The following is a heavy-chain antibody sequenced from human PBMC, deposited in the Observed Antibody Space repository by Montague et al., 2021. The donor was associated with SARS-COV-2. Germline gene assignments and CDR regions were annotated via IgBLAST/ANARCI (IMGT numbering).Heavy chain of an antibody. J-gene: IGHJ6*02. CDR1: GGSISSDSYY. Sequence: TLSLTCTVSGGSISSDSYYWSWIRQPAGKGLEWIGRIYPSGSTNYNPSLKSRVTISVDTSKNQFSLRLTSVTAADTAVYYCARASRPRQFRGIIFVNAVDVWGQGTTVTVSS. CDR3: ARASRPRQFRGIIFVNAVDV. D-gene: IGHD3-10*01. V-gene: IGHV4-61*02. CDR2: IYPSGST.